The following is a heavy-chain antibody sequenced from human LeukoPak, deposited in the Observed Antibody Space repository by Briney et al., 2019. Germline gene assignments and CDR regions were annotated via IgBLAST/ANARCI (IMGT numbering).Heavy chain of an antibody. CDR3: AKGGTYYYDSSGYYYSKYYFDY. CDR2: ISGSGGST. J-gene: IGHJ4*02. D-gene: IGHD3-22*01. V-gene: IGHV3-23*01. CDR1: GFTFSSYA. Sequence: GRSPRLSCAASGFTFSSYAMSWVRQAPGKGLEWVSAISGSGGSTYYADSAKGRFTISRDNSKNTLYLQMNSLRAEDTAVYYCAKGGTYYYDSSGYYYSKYYFDYWGQGTLVTVSS.